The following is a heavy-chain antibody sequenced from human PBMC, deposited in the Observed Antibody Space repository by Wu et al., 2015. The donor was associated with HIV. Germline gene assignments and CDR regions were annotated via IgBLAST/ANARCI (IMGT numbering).Heavy chain of an antibody. Sequence: QVQLVQSGDEVKKPGASVKVSCKASGYTFSTYGITWVRQAPGQGLEWMGWISAYNGNTNYAQKLQGRVTMATDTSTSTAYLELKSLRSDDTAVYYCARILGRDIPAEIDYWGQGTLVTVSS. D-gene: IGHD6-13*01. CDR3: ARILGRDIPAEIDY. J-gene: IGHJ4*02. V-gene: IGHV1-18*04. CDR2: ISAYNGNT. CDR1: GYTFSTYG.